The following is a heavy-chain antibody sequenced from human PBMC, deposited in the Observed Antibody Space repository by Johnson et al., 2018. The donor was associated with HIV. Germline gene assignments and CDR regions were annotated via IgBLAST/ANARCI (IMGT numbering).Heavy chain of an antibody. J-gene: IGHJ3*02. D-gene: IGHD3-22*01. CDR1: GFTFDDYG. Sequence: EVQLVESGGAVVRPGGSLRLSCTASGFTFDDYGMNWVRQVPGQWLEWVSGINWNGGSTSYADSVKGRFTISRDNAKNSLYLQMNSLRAEDTALYYCARVVQYYDSSGYSTRGGDGLDIWGQGTVVTVSS. CDR2: INWNGGST. V-gene: IGHV3-20*04. CDR3: ARVVQYYDSSGYSTRGGDGLDI.